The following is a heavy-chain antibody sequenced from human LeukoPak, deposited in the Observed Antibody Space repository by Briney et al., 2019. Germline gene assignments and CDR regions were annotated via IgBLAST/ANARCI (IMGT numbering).Heavy chain of an antibody. Sequence: GGSLRLSCAASGFTFSSYGMSWVRQAPGKGLEWVAAISGSGDSTYYAEDSVKGRFTISRDNSKNTLYLQMNSLRAEDTAVYYCARRWYFDYWGQGTLVTVSS. CDR1: GFTFSSYG. J-gene: IGHJ4*02. V-gene: IGHV3-23*01. CDR2: ISGSGDST. D-gene: IGHD6-13*01. CDR3: ARRWYFDY.